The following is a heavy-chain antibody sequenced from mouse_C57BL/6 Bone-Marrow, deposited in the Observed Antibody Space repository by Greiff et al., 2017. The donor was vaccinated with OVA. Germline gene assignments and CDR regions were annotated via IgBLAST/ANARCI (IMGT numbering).Heavy chain of an antibody. CDR2: IYPGDGDT. D-gene: IGHD2-4*01. J-gene: IGHJ2*01. Sequence: VQLQQSGAELVKPGASVKISCKASGYAFSSYWMNWVKQRPGKGLEWIGQIYPGDGDTNYNGKFKGKATLTADKSSSTAYMQLSSLTSEDSAVYVCARGRYDYDFPDYWGQGTTLTVSS. V-gene: IGHV1-80*01. CDR3: ARGRYDYDFPDY. CDR1: GYAFSSYW.